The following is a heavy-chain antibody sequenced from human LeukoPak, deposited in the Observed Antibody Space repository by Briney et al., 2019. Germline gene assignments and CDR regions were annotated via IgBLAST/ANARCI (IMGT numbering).Heavy chain of an antibody. CDR1: GYTFIGYY. J-gene: IGHJ6*02. CDR3: ARYHTVRSLDV. CDR2: INPNSGVT. Sequence: ASVKVSCKASGYTFIGYYMTWVRQAPGQGLEWMGWINPNSGVTNYAQKFQGRVTMTRDSAISTAYMELSGLRSDDTAVYYCARYHTVRSLDVWGQGTTVTISS. V-gene: IGHV1-2*02.